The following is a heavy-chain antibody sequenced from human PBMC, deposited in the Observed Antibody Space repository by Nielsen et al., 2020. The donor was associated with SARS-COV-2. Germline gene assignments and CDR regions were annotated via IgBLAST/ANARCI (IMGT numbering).Heavy chain of an antibody. V-gene: IGHV3-21*01. J-gene: IGHJ6*03. CDR1: GFTFSSYS. CDR3: VSGYDPYYYYYYYMDV. D-gene: IGHD5-12*01. CDR2: ISSSSSYI. Sequence: GGCLRLSCAASGFTFSSYSMNWVRQAPGKGLEWVSSISSSSSYIYYADSVKGRFTISRDNAKNSLYLQMNSLRAEDTAVYYCVSGYDPYYYYYYYMDVWGKGTTVTVSS.